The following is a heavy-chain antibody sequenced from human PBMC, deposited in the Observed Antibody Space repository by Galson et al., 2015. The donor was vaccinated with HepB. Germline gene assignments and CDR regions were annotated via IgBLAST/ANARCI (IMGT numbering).Heavy chain of an antibody. CDR1: GYTLTELS. V-gene: IGHV1-24*01. D-gene: IGHD1-7*01. CDR3: ATDNYNWNLGAFDI. CDR2: FDPEDGKT. Sequence: SVKVSCKVSGYTLTELSMHWVRQAPGKGLEWMGGFDPEDGKTIYAQKFQGRVTMTEDTSTDTAYMELSSLRSEVTAVYYCATDNYNWNLGAFDIWGQGTMVTVSS. J-gene: IGHJ3*02.